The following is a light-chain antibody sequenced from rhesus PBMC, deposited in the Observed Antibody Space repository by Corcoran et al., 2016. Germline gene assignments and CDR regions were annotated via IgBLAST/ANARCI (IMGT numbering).Light chain of an antibody. J-gene: IGKJ3*01. Sequence: DIQMTQSPSFLSASVGDSVTITCRARQGISNDLNWYQQTPGKAPKVLIYAAYSLESRVPSMFSGSGSGTEFSLTISSLQPEDFATYYCQPFKNYLFTFGPGTKLDIK. CDR2: AAY. CDR1: QGISND. V-gene: IGKV1-41*01. CDR3: QPFKNYLFT.